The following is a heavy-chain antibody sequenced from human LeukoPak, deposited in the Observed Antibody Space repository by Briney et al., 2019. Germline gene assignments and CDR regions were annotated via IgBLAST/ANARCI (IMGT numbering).Heavy chain of an antibody. Sequence: PSDTLSLTCTVWGGAISSYYWRWLRRPPGRAREWIGYNYYSGSTNYNTSLKSRVTISVDTSKNKVSLKLSSVTAADTAVYYCARHLGMTTVTPFDYWGQGTLVTASA. D-gene: IGHD4-17*01. J-gene: IGHJ4*02. CDR1: GGAISSYY. V-gene: IGHV4-59*08. CDR2: NYYSGST. CDR3: ARHLGMTTVTPFDY.